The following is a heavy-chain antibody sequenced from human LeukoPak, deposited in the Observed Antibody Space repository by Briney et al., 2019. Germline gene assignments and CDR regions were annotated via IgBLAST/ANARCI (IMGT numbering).Heavy chain of an antibody. V-gene: IGHV3-33*01. D-gene: IGHD6-19*01. CDR3: ARDFYQLQWLRGVEDY. Sequence: LSGRPLRLSCAASGFTFSSYGMHWVRQAPGKGLEWVAVIWYDGSNKYYADSVKGRFTISRDNSKNTLYLQMNSLRAEDTAVYYCARDFYQLQWLRGVEDYWGQGTLVTVSS. J-gene: IGHJ4*02. CDR2: IWYDGSNK. CDR1: GFTFSSYG.